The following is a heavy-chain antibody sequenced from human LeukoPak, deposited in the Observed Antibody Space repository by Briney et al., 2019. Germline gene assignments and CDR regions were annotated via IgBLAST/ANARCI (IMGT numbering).Heavy chain of an antibody. V-gene: IGHV4-39*01. CDR2: IYYSGST. CDR1: GGSISSSSYY. J-gene: IGHJ4*02. CDR3: ARQLNLYGSGSYYNYFDY. D-gene: IGHD3-10*01. Sequence: SETLSLTCTVSGGSISSSSYYWGWIRQPPGKGLEWIGSIYYSGSTYCNPSLKSRVTISVDTSKNQFSLKLSSVTAADTAVYYCARQLNLYGSGSYYNYFDYWGQGTLVTVSS.